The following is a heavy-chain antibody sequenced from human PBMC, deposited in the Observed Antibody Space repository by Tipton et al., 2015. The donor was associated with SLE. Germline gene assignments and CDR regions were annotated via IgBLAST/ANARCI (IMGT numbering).Heavy chain of an antibody. CDR3: ARHEDWGIDY. CDR1: GVSMSSYY. CDR2: IYDSGST. J-gene: IGHJ4*02. V-gene: IGHV4-59*08. Sequence: TLSLTCTVSGVSMSSYYWTWIRQPPGKGLEWIGYIYDSGSTNYNPSLKSRVTISVDTSRNQFSLKLSSVTAADTAVYYCARHEDWGIDYWGQGTLVTVSS. D-gene: IGHD7-27*01.